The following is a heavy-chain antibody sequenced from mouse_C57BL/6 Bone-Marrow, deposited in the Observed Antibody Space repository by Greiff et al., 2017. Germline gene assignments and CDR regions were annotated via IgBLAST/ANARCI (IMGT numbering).Heavy chain of an antibody. CDR1: GFTFNTYA. J-gene: IGHJ3*01. CDR3: VRAHLNYGSSYDWFAY. CDR2: IRSKSSNYAT. D-gene: IGHD1-1*01. Sequence: EVQLVESGGGLVQPKGSLKLSCAASGFTFNTYAMHWVRQAPGKGLEWVARIRSKSSNYATYYADSVKDRFTISRDDSQSMLYLQMNNLKTEDTAMYYCVRAHLNYGSSYDWFAYWGQGTLVTVSA. V-gene: IGHV10-3*01.